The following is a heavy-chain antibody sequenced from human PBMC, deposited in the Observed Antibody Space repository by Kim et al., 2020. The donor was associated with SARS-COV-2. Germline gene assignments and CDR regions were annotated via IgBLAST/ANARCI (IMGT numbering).Heavy chain of an antibody. J-gene: IGHJ6*03. V-gene: IGHV3-33*01. Sequence: GGSLRLSCAASGFTFSSYGMHWVRQAPGKGLEWVAVIWYDGSNKYYADSVKGRFTISRDNSKNTLYLQMNSLRAEDTAVYYCARDTGYSSGWYSRYYYYMDVWGKWTTVTVSS. D-gene: IGHD6-19*01. CDR3: ARDTGYSSGWYSRYYYYMDV. CDR1: GFTFSSYG. CDR2: IWYDGSNK.